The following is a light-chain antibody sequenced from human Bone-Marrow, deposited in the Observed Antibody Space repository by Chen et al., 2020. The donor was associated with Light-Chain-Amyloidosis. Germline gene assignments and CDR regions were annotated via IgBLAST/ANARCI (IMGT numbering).Light chain of an antibody. Sequence: QSALTQPASVAGSVGQSITISCTGTSTDVGHYNLVSWYHQHPGEAPKLMIYEDSERPPGVSNRFSGSKSGNTASLTISGLHTEDQADYYCCSSSDTDTLIFGTGTRLTVL. CDR1: STDVGHYNL. CDR2: EDS. V-gene: IGLV2-23*01. J-gene: IGLJ2*01. CDR3: CSSSDTDTLI.